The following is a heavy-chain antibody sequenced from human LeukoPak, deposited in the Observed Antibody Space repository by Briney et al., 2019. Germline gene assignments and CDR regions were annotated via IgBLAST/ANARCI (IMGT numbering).Heavy chain of an antibody. CDR2: ISYDGSNK. J-gene: IGHJ4*02. V-gene: IGHV3-30*03. Sequence: PGGSLRLSCAASGFTFSNYGMHWVRQAPGKGLEWVAVISYDGSNKYYADSVKGRFAISRDNSKNTVYLQMNSLRAEDTAVYSCARELSPVVKYSFDSWGQGTQVTVSS. CDR1: GFTFSNYG. D-gene: IGHD2-15*01. CDR3: ARELSPVVKYSFDS.